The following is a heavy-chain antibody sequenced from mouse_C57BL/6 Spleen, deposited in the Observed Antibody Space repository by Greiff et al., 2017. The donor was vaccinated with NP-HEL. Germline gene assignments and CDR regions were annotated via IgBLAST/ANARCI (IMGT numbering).Heavy chain of an antibody. CDR3: ARGGITTVGFDY. V-gene: IGHV1-82*01. Sequence: LQESGPELVKPGASVKISCKASGYAFSSSWMNWVKQRPGKGLEWIGRIYPGDGDTNYNGKFKGKATLTADKSSSTAYMQLSSLTSEDSAVYFCARGGITTVGFDYWGQGTTLTVSS. CDR2: IYPGDGDT. D-gene: IGHD1-1*01. CDR1: GYAFSSSW. J-gene: IGHJ2*01.